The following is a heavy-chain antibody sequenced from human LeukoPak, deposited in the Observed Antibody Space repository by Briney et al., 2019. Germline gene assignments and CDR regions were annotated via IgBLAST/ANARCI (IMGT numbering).Heavy chain of an antibody. CDR1: GFSLSTSGMC. V-gene: IGHV2-70*11. CDR3: ARLRALDCSGGSCYPRDAFDI. CDR2: IDWDDDK. J-gene: IGHJ3*02. D-gene: IGHD2-15*01. Sequence: SGPALVKPTQTLTLTCTFSGFSLSTSGMCVSWIRQPPGKALEWLARIDWDDDKYYSTSLKTRLTISKDTSKNQVVLTMTNMDPVDTATYYCARLRALDCSGGSCYPRDAFDIWGQGTMVTVSS.